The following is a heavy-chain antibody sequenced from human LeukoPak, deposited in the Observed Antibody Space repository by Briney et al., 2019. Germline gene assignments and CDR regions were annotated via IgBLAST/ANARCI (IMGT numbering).Heavy chain of an antibody. CDR2: INPSGGST. CDR1: GYTFTSYY. J-gene: IGHJ3*02. Sequence: ASVKVSCKASGYTFTSYYMHWVRQAPGQGLEWMGIINPSGGSTNYAQKFQGRVTITADKSTSTAYMELSSLRSEDTAIYYCARIRDGYNDAYDIWGQGTVVTVPS. CDR3: ARIRDGYNDAYDI. D-gene: IGHD5-24*01. V-gene: IGHV1-46*01.